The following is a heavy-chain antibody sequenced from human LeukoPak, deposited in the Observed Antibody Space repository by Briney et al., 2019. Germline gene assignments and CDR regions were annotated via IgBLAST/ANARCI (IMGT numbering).Heavy chain of an antibody. CDR2: IYYSGST. D-gene: IGHD4-23*01. V-gene: IGHV4-59*01. CDR3: ARDHYGGNSFFDY. Sequence: SETLSLTCTVSGGSISSYYWSWVRHPPGKGLEWIGYIYYSGSTNYNPSLKSRVTISVDTSKNQFSLKLSSVTAADTAVYYCARDHYGGNSFFDYWGQGALVTVSS. CDR1: GGSISSYY. J-gene: IGHJ4*02.